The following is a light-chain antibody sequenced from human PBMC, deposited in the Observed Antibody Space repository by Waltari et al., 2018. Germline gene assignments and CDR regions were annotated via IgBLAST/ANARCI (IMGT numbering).Light chain of an antibody. CDR1: AGAVTSGYY. J-gene: IGLJ3*02. V-gene: IGLV7-43*01. CDR3: LVYYGGAWV. Sequence: QTVVTQEPSLTVSPGGTVTLTCASSAGAVTSGYYPNWFQQKPGQAPRALIYTTNNKHSWTPARFSGSLLGDKAALTLSVVQPEDYAEYYCLVYYGGAWVFGGGTKLTVL. CDR2: TTN.